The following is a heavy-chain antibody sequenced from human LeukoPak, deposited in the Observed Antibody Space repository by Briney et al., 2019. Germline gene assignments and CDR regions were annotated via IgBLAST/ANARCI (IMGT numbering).Heavy chain of an antibody. V-gene: IGHV4-34*01. D-gene: IGHD2-2*01. CDR3: ARTIVVVPANGMDV. J-gene: IGHJ6*02. Sequence: SETLSLTCAVYGGSFSGYYWSWIRQPPGKGLEWIGEINHSGSTNYNPPLKSRVTISVDTSKNQFSLKLSSVTAADTAVYYCARTIVVVPANGMDVWGQGTTVTVSS. CDR1: GGSFSGYY. CDR2: INHSGST.